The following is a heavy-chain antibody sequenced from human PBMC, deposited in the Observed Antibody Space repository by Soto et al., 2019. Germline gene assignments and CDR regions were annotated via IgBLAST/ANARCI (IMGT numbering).Heavy chain of an antibody. CDR3: ARDYYYDGKGYFDY. V-gene: IGHV3-30-3*01. Sequence: QVQLVESGGGVVQPGRSLRLSCAASGFTFSSFAMHWVRQAPGKGLEWVAIISYDGNNKYYAGSVKGRFTISRDNSKNTLYLQMNSLRPEDTAVYYCARDYYYDGKGYFDYWVQGTLVTVSS. D-gene: IGHD3-22*01. J-gene: IGHJ4*02. CDR1: GFTFSSFA. CDR2: ISYDGNNK.